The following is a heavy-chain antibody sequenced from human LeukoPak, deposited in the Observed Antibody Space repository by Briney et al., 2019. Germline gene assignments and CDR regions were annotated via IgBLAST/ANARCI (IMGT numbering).Heavy chain of an antibody. CDR2: INSDGSST. Sequence: GGSLRLSCAASGFTFSSYWMHWVRQAPGKGLVWVSRINSDGSSTSYADSVKGRFTISRDNSNNTLYLQMNSLRSEDTAVYFCARKSLWFKYYDCWGQGMLVTVSS. V-gene: IGHV3-74*01. CDR1: GFTFSSYW. CDR3: ARKSLWFKYYDC. D-gene: IGHD3-10*01. J-gene: IGHJ4*02.